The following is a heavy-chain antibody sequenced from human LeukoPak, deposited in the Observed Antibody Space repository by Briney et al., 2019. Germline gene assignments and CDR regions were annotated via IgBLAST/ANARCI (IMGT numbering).Heavy chain of an antibody. Sequence: SETLSLTCTVSGGSISSYYWSWIRQPPGKGLEWIGYIYYSGSTNYNPSLKSRVTISVDTCKNQFSLKLSSVTAADTAVYYCARRTGNYDTDWFDPWGQGTLVTVSS. CDR2: IYYSGST. D-gene: IGHD1-7*01. CDR3: ARRTGNYDTDWFDP. CDR1: GGSISSYY. V-gene: IGHV4-59*08. J-gene: IGHJ5*02.